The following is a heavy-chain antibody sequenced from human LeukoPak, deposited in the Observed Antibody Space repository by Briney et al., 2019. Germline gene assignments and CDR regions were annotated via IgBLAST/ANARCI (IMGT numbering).Heavy chain of an antibody. J-gene: IGHJ3*02. Sequence: MPSETLSLTCTVSGGSISSSSYYWGWIRQPPGKGLEWIGNIYYSGSTNYNPSLKSRVTISVDTSKNQFSLKLSSVTAADTAVYYCARENYYDSSGYYTNLGAFDIWGQGTMVTVSS. CDR3: ARENYYDSSGYYTNLGAFDI. D-gene: IGHD3-22*01. V-gene: IGHV4-39*07. CDR1: GGSISSSSYY. CDR2: IYYSGST.